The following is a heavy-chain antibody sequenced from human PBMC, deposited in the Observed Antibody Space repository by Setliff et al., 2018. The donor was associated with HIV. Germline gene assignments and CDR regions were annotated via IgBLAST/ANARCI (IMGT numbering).Heavy chain of an antibody. CDR1: GFTLSNFW. D-gene: IGHD6-19*01. CDR2: IKQDGSEK. CDR3: ARSAVANDY. Sequence: GGSLRLSCAASGFTLSNFWMTRVRQAPGKGLEWVASIKQDGSEKDYVDSVKGRFTLSRDNAKNSLYLQMSSLRADDTAVYFCARSAVANDYWGQGTLVTVSS. J-gene: IGHJ4*02. V-gene: IGHV3-7*03.